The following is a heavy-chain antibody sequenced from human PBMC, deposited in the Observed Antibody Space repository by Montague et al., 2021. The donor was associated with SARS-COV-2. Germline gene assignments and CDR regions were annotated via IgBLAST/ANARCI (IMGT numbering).Heavy chain of an antibody. CDR2: IRLAGGS. CDR3: ARAGSQRFFEF. CDR1: SGSLRNYY. V-gene: IGHV4-34*01. J-gene: IGHJ2*01. Sequence: SETLSLTCAVTSGSLRNYYWGWIRQPRGKGLEWIGEIRLAGGSNXNPSLKGRVTISLDTSNNQVSLSLNSVTAADTAVYYCARAGSQRFFEFWGRGTLVTVSS. D-gene: IGHD1-1*01.